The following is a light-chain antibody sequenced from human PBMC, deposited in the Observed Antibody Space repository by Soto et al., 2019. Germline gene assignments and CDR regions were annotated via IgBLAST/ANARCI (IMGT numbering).Light chain of an antibody. Sequence: EIILTQSPGTLSLSPGERVTLSCRASQSVDREFLAWYQQKPGQAPRLLISATSSRASGIPDRFSGSGSGADFTLTISGLEPEDSAVYYCQQYGSSPLTFGGGTKVEIK. CDR3: QQYGSSPLT. J-gene: IGKJ4*01. CDR1: QSVDREF. CDR2: ATS. V-gene: IGKV3-20*01.